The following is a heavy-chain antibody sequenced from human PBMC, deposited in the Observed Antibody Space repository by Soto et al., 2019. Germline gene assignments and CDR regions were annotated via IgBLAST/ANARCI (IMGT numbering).Heavy chain of an antibody. V-gene: IGHV2-5*02. CDR1: GFSLSTSGVS. J-gene: IGHJ4*02. CDR2: IYWDDDK. D-gene: IGHD3-22*01. Sequence: QITLKESGPTLVKPTQTLTLTCTFSGFSLSTSGVSVGWIRQPPGKALEWLALIYWDDDKRYSPSLKSRLTIAKDTSKNQVILTMTNMDPVDTATYFCAHRRGGYWGFGSWGQGTLFTVSS. CDR3: AHRRGGYWGFGS.